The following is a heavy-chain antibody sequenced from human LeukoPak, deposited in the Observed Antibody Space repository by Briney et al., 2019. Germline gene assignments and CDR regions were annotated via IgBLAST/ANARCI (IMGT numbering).Heavy chain of an antibody. Sequence: ASVKVSCKASGGTFSSYAISWVRQAPGQGLEWMGWISAYNGDTNYAQKLQGRVTMTTDTSTSTAYMELRSLRSDDTAVYYCAREGWELPLDYWGQGTLVTVSS. CDR3: AREGWELPLDY. J-gene: IGHJ4*02. CDR1: GGTFSSYA. D-gene: IGHD1-26*01. CDR2: ISAYNGDT. V-gene: IGHV1-18*01.